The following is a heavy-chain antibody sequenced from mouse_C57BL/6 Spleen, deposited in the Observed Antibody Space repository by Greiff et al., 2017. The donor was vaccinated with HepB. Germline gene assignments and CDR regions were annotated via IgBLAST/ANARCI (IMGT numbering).Heavy chain of an antibody. Sequence: VQRVESGPGLVQPSQSLSITCTVSGFSLTSYGVHWVRQSPGKGLEWLGVIWRGGSTDYNAAFMSRLSITKDNSKSQVFFKMNSLQADDTAIYYCAGITTVVGEGYWYFDVWGTGTTVTVSS. CDR2: IWRGGST. J-gene: IGHJ1*03. D-gene: IGHD1-1*01. CDR1: GFSLTSYG. CDR3: AGITTVVGEGYWYFDV. V-gene: IGHV2-5*01.